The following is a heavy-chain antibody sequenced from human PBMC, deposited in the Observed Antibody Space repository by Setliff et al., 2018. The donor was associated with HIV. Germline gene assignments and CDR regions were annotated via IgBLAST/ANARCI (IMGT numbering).Heavy chain of an antibody. CDR2: VYMSGKT. CDR3: AKGAGVTGGLYRYYIDA. Sequence: PSETLSLTCTVSGVSIDKNYWSWVRRPPGKGLEWIGRVYMSGKTNYSPSLKSRVTMSADTSKNQVSLKLTSVTAADTAVYYCAKGAGVTGGLYRYYIDAWGNGTTVTVSS. J-gene: IGHJ6*03. D-gene: IGHD2-8*01. V-gene: IGHV4-4*07. CDR1: GVSIDKNY.